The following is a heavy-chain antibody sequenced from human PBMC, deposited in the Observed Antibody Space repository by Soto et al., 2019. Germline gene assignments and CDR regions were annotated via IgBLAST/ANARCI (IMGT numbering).Heavy chain of an antibody. D-gene: IGHD2-2*02. CDR1: GFTFSTYS. V-gene: IGHV3-21*01. Sequence: NPGGPLRLSCVGSGFTFSTYSINWVRQAPGKGLEWVSSISSRSDIYYADSVKGRFTISRDNAKNSVSLQMNSLRAEDTAVYYCAREYTAWPLAYGLDVWGQGTTVTVSS. CDR3: AREYTAWPLAYGLDV. CDR2: ISSRSDI. J-gene: IGHJ6*02.